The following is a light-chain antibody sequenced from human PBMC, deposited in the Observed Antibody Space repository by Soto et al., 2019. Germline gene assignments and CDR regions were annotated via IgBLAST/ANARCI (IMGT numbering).Light chain of an antibody. V-gene: IGKV4-1*01. CDR3: QQYYSSPLT. J-gene: IGKJ4*01. CDR1: QSVLSSSNNKNY. CDR2: WAS. Sequence: DIVMTQSPDSLSVSLGERATINCKSSQSVLSSSNNKNYLAWYQQKPGQPPKVVIYWASTRGYGVPDRFSGRGSGPDFTLPIRSLQAEDVAVYYWQQYYSSPLTFGGGTKVEIK.